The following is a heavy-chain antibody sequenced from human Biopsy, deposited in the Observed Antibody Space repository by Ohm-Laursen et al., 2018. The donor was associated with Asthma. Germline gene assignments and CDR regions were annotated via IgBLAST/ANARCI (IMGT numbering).Heavy chain of an antibody. Sequence: SLRLSCSASGFTFSNYVMSWVRQAPGKGLGWVSSITGSGGFTYYADSVKGRFTISRDNSRNTLHLQMNSLRAEDTAVYYCAKDVFPGWELRRGPDYWGQGTLVTASS. CDR1: GFTFSNYV. J-gene: IGHJ4*02. V-gene: IGHV3-23*01. CDR2: ITGSGGFT. CDR3: AKDVFPGWELRRGPDY. D-gene: IGHD1-26*01.